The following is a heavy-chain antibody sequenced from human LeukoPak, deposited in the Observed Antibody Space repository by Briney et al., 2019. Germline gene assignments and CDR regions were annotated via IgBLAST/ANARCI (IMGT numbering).Heavy chain of an antibody. V-gene: IGHV3-33*01. D-gene: IGHD3-16*01. Sequence: GGSLRLSCAASGFTFSTYGMHWVRQAPGKGLEWVAVIWHDGSLKYYGESVKGRFTISRADSENTLYLHMNSLTVEDTAVYYFARDLGDRSTGYYFGYWGQGTLVTVSS. J-gene: IGHJ4*02. CDR2: IWHDGSLK. CDR1: GFTFSTYG. CDR3: ARDLGDRSTGYYFGY.